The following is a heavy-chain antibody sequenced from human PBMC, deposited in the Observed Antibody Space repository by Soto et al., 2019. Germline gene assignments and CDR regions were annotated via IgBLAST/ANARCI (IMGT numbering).Heavy chain of an antibody. J-gene: IGHJ5*02. CDR3: ARLKGVFFITTYNWFDP. CDR2: IYYSGTT. D-gene: IGHD3-22*01. V-gene: IGHV4-39*01. Sequence: PSETLSLTCTVSGDSISSSSYYWGWIRQPPGKGLEWIGDIYYSGTTHYNPSLKSRVTISIDTSKNQFSLHLRSVTAADTAVYYSARLKGVFFITTYNWFDPWGQGTPVTVSS. CDR1: GDSISSSSYY.